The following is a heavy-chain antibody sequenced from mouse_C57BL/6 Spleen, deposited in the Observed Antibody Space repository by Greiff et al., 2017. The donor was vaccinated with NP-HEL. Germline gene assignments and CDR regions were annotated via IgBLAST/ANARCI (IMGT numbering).Heavy chain of an antibody. V-gene: IGHV5-9*01. CDR1: GFTFSSYT. CDR3: ASLNYGSSYGFAY. D-gene: IGHD1-1*01. CDR2: ISGGGGNT. Sequence: EVKLVESGGGLVKPGGSLKLSCAASGFTFSSYTMSWVRQTPEKRLEWVATISGGGGNTYYPDSVKGRFTISRDNAKNTLYLQMSSLRSEDTALYYCASLNYGSSYGFAYWGQGTLVTVSA. J-gene: IGHJ3*01.